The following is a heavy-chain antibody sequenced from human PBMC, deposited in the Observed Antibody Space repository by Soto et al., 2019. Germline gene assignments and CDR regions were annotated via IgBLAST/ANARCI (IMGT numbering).Heavy chain of an antibody. Sequence: ASVKVSCKVSGYTLTELSVHWVRQTPGKGLEWMGGFDPEHDETVYAQKFQGRVTMTEDTPTDTAYMELSSLRSEDTAVYYCATLKTNYYYYYGMDVWGQGTPVTVSS. V-gene: IGHV1-24*01. CDR3: ATLKTNYYYYYGMDV. CDR2: FDPEHDET. D-gene: IGHD1-7*01. CDR1: GYTLTELS. J-gene: IGHJ6*02.